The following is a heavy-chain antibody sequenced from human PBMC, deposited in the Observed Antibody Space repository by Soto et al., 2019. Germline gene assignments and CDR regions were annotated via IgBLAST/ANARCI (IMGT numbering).Heavy chain of an antibody. J-gene: IGHJ4*02. CDR1: VFTFSSYA. D-gene: IGHD1-26*01. V-gene: IGHV3-23*01. CDR3: AKGMGCSGSYLALFFDY. CDR2: ISGSGGST. Sequence: PGGSLRLSCASSVFTFSSYAMSCVRHSPGKWLEWVSAISGSGGSTYYADSVKGRFTISRDNSKNTLYLQMNSLRAEDTAVYYCAKGMGCSGSYLALFFDYWGQGTLVTLSS.